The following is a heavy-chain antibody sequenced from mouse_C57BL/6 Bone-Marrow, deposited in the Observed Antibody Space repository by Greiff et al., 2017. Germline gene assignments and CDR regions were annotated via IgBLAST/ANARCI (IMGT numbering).Heavy chain of an antibody. Sequence: EVQLVESGGGLVQPGESLKLSCESNEYEFPSHDMSWVRKTPEKRLELVAAINSDGGSTYYPDTMERRFFISIDNTKKTLYLQMSKLRSEDTALYYCARHGSYYYAMDYWGQGTSVTVAS. CDR2: INSDGGST. CDR3: ARHGSYYYAMDY. V-gene: IGHV5-2*01. J-gene: IGHJ4*01. CDR1: EYEFPSHD. D-gene: IGHD1-2*01.